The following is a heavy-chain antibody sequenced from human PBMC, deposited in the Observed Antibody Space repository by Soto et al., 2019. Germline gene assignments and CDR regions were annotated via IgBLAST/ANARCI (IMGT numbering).Heavy chain of an antibody. CDR1: GGTFSNYA. Sequence: QVQLVQSGAEVKKPGSSVKVSCKASGGTFSNYAISWVRQAPGQGLEWMGGIIPIFGTTNYAQRFQGRVTSTAHESTSTAYMELSSLRSEDTAVYYCARVSSGWYKAYFDYWGQGTLVTVSS. D-gene: IGHD6-13*01. V-gene: IGHV1-69*12. CDR2: IIPIFGTT. J-gene: IGHJ4*02. CDR3: ARVSSGWYKAYFDY.